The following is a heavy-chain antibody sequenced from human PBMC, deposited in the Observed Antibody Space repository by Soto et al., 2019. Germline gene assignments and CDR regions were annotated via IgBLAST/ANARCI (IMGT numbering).Heavy chain of an antibody. J-gene: IGHJ3*02. D-gene: IGHD3-3*01. CDR2: IIPIFGTA. CDR3: ARAYRRSVLRFLEWLPHDAFDI. V-gene: IGHV1-69*06. CDR1: GGTFSSYA. Sequence: SVKVSCKASGGTFSSYAISWVRQAPGQGLEWMGGIIPIFGTANYAQKFQGRVTITADKSTSTAYMELSSLRSEDTAVYYCARAYRRSVLRFLEWLPHDAFDIWGQGTMVTVSS.